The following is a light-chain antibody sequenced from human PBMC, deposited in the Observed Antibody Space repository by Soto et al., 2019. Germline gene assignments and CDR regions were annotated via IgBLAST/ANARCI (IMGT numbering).Light chain of an antibody. V-gene: IGLV2-14*01. CDR1: SSDVGGYNY. Sequence: QPVLTQPASVSGSPGQSITISCTGTSSDVGGYNYVSWYQQHPGKAPKLMIYEVSNRPSGVSNRFSGSKSGNTASLTISGLQAEDEADYYCSSYTSSSIPYVFGTGTKLTVL. J-gene: IGLJ1*01. CDR3: SSYTSSSIPYV. CDR2: EVS.